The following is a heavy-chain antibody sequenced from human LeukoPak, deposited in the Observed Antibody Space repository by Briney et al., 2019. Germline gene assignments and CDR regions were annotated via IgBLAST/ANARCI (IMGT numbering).Heavy chain of an antibody. Sequence: PGGSLRLSCAASGFIFSDYSMNWVRQAPGKGLEWLSYIGGSTSTISYADSVKGRFTISRDNAKNSLYLQMDSLRAVDTAVYYCARDHNWGFDYWGQGILVAVSS. CDR3: ARDHNWGFDY. V-gene: IGHV3-48*01. CDR1: GFIFSDYS. J-gene: IGHJ4*02. CDR2: IGGSTSTI. D-gene: IGHD3-16*01.